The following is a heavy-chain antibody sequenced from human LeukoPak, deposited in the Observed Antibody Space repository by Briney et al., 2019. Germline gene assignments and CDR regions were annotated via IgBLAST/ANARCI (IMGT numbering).Heavy chain of an antibody. Sequence: KPSETLSLTCTVSGGSISSYYWSWIRQPPGKGLEWIGNIYDRGSTKYNPSLKSRVTISVDTSKNQFSLGLSSVTAADTAVYYCARGRTFDNWGQGTLVTVSS. CDR3: ARGRTFDN. V-gene: IGHV4-59*01. CDR1: GGSISSYY. J-gene: IGHJ4*02. CDR2: IYDRGST.